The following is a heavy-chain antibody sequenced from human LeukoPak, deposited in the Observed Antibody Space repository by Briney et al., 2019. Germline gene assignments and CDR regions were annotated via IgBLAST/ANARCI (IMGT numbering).Heavy chain of an antibody. CDR1: GFTFSSYW. J-gene: IGHJ4*02. CDR3: TRGRRGNYFDY. CDR2: INSDGSST. Sequence: HPGGSLRLSCAASGFTFSSYWMHWVRRAPGKGLVWVSCINSDGSSTSYADSVKGRSTISRDNAKNTLYLQMNSLRAEDTAVYYCTRGRRGNYFDYWGQGTLVTASS. V-gene: IGHV3-74*01. D-gene: IGHD3-16*01.